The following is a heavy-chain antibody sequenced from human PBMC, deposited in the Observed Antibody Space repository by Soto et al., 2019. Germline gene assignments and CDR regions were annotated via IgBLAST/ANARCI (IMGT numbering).Heavy chain of an antibody. J-gene: IGHJ5*02. CDR3: AKDEVDVGSHRLNLSVP. CDR2: ISSQSSYT. V-gene: IGHV3-11*06. D-gene: IGHD5-12*01. CDR1: GFTFTDYY. Sequence: LRLSCAASGFTFTDYYMSWIRQAPGKGLEWVSYISSQSSYTDYAESVKGRFTISRDNTKNTLYLQMNNLRAEDTAVYYCAKDEVDVGSHRLNLSVPWGQGSQVIVSS.